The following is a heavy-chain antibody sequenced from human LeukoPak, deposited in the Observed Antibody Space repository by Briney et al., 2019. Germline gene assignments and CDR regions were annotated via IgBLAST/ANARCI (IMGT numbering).Heavy chain of an antibody. CDR1: GYSISSGYY. Sequence: PSETLSLTCTVSGYSISSGYYWGWIRQPPGKGLEWIGSIYHSGSTYYNPSLKSRVTISVDTSKNQFSLKLSSVTAADTAVYYCARVHSSGFVDYWGQGTLVTVSS. CDR2: IYHSGST. D-gene: IGHD3-22*01. J-gene: IGHJ4*02. CDR3: ARVHSSGFVDY. V-gene: IGHV4-38-2*02.